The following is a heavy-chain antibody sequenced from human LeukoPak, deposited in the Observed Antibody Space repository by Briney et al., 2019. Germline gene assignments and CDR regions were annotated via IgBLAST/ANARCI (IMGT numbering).Heavy chain of an antibody. J-gene: IGHJ5*02. V-gene: IGHV4-34*01. CDR2: INHSGST. Sequence: SETLSLTCAVYGGSFSGYYWSWIRQPSGKGLEWIGEINHSGSTNYNPSLKSRVTISVDTSKNQFSLKLSSVTAADTAVYYCARDSMVAATVKWFDPWGQGTLVTVSS. CDR3: ARDSMVAATVKWFDP. CDR1: GGSFSGYY. D-gene: IGHD2-15*01.